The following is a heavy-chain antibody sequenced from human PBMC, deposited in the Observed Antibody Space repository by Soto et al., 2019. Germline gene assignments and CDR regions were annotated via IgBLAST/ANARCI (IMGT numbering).Heavy chain of an antibody. J-gene: IGHJ6*02. Sequence: GGSLRLSCAASGFTFSSYGMHWVRQAPGKGLEWVAVIWYDGSNKYYADSVKGRFTISRDNSKNTLYLQMNSLRAEDTAVYYCARGWLSSSWLSYYYYGMDVWGQGTTVTVSS. V-gene: IGHV3-33*01. CDR2: IWYDGSNK. CDR1: GFTFSSYG. D-gene: IGHD6-13*01. CDR3: ARGWLSSSWLSYYYYGMDV.